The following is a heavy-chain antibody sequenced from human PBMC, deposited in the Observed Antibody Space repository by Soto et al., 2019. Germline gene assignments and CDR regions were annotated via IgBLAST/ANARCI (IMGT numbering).Heavy chain of an antibody. CDR2: IYGAGTT. Sequence: EVQLVESGGGWIQPGGSLRLSCAASGFTVSSKYMTWVRQAPGKGLEWGSVIYGAGTTYYADSVKGRFTISRDNSKNTLYLQMNSLRAEDTAVYYCVQTTGWPGFDFWGQGNLVTVSS. J-gene: IGHJ4*02. CDR1: GFTVSSKY. CDR3: VQTTGWPGFDF. V-gene: IGHV3-53*01. D-gene: IGHD6-19*01.